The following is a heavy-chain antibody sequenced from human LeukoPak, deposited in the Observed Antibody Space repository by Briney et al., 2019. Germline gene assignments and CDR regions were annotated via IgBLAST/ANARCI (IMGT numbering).Heavy chain of an antibody. J-gene: IGHJ4*02. V-gene: IGHV3-43*01. CDR3: AKDIGIAVAGTGNFDY. Sequence: GGSLRLSCAASGFTFSDYTMHWVRQAPGKGLEWVSLISWDGGSTYYADSVKGRFTISRDNSKNSLYLQMNSLRTEDTALYYCAKDIGIAVAGTGNFDYWGQGTLVTVSS. CDR2: ISWDGGST. CDR1: GFTFSDYT. D-gene: IGHD6-19*01.